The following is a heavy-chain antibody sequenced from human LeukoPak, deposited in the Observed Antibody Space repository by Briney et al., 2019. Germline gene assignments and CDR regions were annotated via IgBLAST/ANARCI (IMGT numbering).Heavy chain of an antibody. CDR2: IIPILGIA. CDR1: GGTFSSYA. J-gene: IGHJ4*02. CDR3: AREEGTYSPDVFG. D-gene: IGHD3-10*02. V-gene: IGHV1-69*04. Sequence: SVKVSCKASGGTFSSYAISWVRQAPGQGLEWMGRIIPILGIANYAQKFQGRVTITADKSTSTAYMELSSLRSEDTAVYYCAREEGTYSPDVFGWGQGTLVTVSS.